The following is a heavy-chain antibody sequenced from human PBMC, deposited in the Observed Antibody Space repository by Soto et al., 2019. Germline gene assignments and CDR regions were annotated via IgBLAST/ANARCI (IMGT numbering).Heavy chain of an antibody. D-gene: IGHD5-12*01. J-gene: IGHJ4*02. CDR3: ARGGVDVVATSAFDY. Sequence: AASVKVSCKASGATYSTSAISWVRQAPGQGLEWMGGINPILGTPDYAHKFQGRVTITADESTSTVYMELGSLRSEDTALYFCARGGVDVVATSAFDYWGQGTLVTVS. V-gene: IGHV1-69*13. CDR1: GATYSTSA. CDR2: INPILGTP.